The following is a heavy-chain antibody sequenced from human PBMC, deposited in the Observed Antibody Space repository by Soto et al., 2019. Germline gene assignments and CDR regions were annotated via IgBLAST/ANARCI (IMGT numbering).Heavy chain of an antibody. CDR3: ARDPWNPPHVGVDCISTSCLSYYYYYGMDV. V-gene: IGHV1-46*01. D-gene: IGHD2-2*01. Sequence: GASVKVSCKAPGYTFTSYYMHWVRQAPGQGLEWMGIINPSGGSTSYAQKFQGRVTMTRDTSTSTVYMELSSLRSEDTAVYYCARDPWNPPHVGVDCISTSCLSYYYYYGMDVRGQRTTVTVSS. J-gene: IGHJ6*02. CDR1: GYTFTSYY. CDR2: INPSGGST.